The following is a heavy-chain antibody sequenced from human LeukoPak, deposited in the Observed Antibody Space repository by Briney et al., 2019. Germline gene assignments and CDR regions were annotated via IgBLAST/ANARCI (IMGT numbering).Heavy chain of an antibody. CDR3: ARGGDSSSWSTAEYFQH. Sequence: ASVKVSCKASEGTFNSYAISWVRQAPGQGLEWMGWISAYNGNTNYAQKLQGRVTMTTDTSTSTAYMELRSLRSDDTAVYYCARGGDSSSWSTAEYFQHWGQGTLVTVSS. V-gene: IGHV1-18*04. CDR2: ISAYNGNT. J-gene: IGHJ1*01. D-gene: IGHD6-13*01. CDR1: EGTFNSYA.